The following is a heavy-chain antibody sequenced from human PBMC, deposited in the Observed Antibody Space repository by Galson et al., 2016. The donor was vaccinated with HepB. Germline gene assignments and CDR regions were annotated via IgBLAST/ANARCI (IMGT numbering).Heavy chain of an antibody. CDR1: GFTFNDYA. CDR3: TRGGGSRYIDCLSL. CDR2: ISSGGGMI. D-gene: IGHD3-9*01. Sequence: SLRLSCAISGFTFNDYAMSWVRQAPGKGLEWVSGISSGGGMIYYANSVRGRFTISRDNSKDTLFLQMNSLRDEDTAVYFCTRGGGSRYIDCLSLGGQGILITVSS. J-gene: IGHJ4*02. V-gene: IGHV3-23*01.